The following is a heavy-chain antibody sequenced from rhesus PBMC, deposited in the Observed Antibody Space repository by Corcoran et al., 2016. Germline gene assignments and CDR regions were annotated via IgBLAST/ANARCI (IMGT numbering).Heavy chain of an antibody. V-gene: IGHV4-65*01. J-gene: IGHJ4*01. Sequence: QVQLQESGPGLGKPSETLSRTCAVSGGSISSSNWWSWIRQPPGKGLEWSGYISGSSGSTYYNPYLKSRVTISTDTSKNQFSLKLRSVTPAVTAVYFCARAYSGRYSAWVYWVLAVLVTVSS. CDR1: GGSISSSNW. D-gene: IGHD3-16*01. CDR3: ARAYSGRYSAWVY. CDR2: ISGSSGST.